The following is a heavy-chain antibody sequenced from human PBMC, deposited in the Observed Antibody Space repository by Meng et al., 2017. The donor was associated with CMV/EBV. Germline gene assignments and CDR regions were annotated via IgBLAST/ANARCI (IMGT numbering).Heavy chain of an antibody. CDR1: GGAISSGDYY. Sequence: QVQLQESGPGLVKPSQTLSLTCTVSGGAISSGDYYWSWIRQPPGKGLEWIGYIYYSGSTYYNPSLKSRVTISVDTSKNQFSLKLSSVTAADTAVYYCARVTSRVAGAFDYWGQGTLVTVSS. V-gene: IGHV4-30-4*08. D-gene: IGHD1-14*01. CDR2: IYYSGST. J-gene: IGHJ4*02. CDR3: ARVTSRVAGAFDY.